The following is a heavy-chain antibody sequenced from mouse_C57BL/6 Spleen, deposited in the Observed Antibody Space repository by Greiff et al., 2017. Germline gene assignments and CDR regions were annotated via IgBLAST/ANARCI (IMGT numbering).Heavy chain of an antibody. CDR2: IYPRSGNT. V-gene: IGHV1-81*01. CDR3: ARRDSSGYVAY. J-gene: IGHJ3*01. CDR1: GYTFTSYG. Sequence: QVQLKQSGAELARPGASVKLSCKASGYTFTSYGISWVKQRTGQGLEWIGEIYPRSGNTYYNEKFKGKATLTADKSSSTAYMELRSLTSEDSAVYFCARRDSSGYVAYWGQGTLVTVSA. D-gene: IGHD3-2*02.